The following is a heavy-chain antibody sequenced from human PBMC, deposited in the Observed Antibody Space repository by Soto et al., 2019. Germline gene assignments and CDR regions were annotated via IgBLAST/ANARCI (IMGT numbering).Heavy chain of an antibody. V-gene: IGHV3-30*18. Sequence: QVQLVESGGGVVQPGRSLRLSCAASGFTFSSYGMHWVRQAPGTGLEWVAVISYDGSNKYYADSVKGRFTISRDNSKNTLYLQMNSLRAEDTAVYYCAKGGAVAGTDYWGQGTLVTVSS. CDR2: ISYDGSNK. CDR3: AKGGAVAGTDY. D-gene: IGHD6-19*01. CDR1: GFTFSSYG. J-gene: IGHJ4*02.